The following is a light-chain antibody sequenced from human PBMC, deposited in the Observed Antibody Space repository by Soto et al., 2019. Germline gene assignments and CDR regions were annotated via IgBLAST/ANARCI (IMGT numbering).Light chain of an antibody. CDR1: SSDVGGYNY. CDR2: DVR. J-gene: IGLJ2*01. V-gene: IGLV2-14*01. CDR3: SSCTTSTTVV. Sequence: QSALTQPASVSGSPGQSITISCTGTSSDVGGYNYVSWYQQHPGKAPKLMIYDVRNRPSGVSNRFSGSKSVNTASLTISGLQAEDEADYYCSSCTTSTTVVFGGGTQLTVL.